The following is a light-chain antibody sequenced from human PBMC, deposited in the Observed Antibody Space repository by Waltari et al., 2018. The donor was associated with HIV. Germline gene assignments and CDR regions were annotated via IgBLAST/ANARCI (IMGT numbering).Light chain of an antibody. CDR2: GKH. Sequence: RSYYASWYQQKPGQAPVLVIYGKHNRPSGIPDRFSVSSSGNTASLTSTGAQAEDEADYYCNSRDSSGNHVVFGGGTKLTVL. CDR3: NSRDSSGNHVV. J-gene: IGLJ2*01. CDR1: RSYY. V-gene: IGLV3-19*01.